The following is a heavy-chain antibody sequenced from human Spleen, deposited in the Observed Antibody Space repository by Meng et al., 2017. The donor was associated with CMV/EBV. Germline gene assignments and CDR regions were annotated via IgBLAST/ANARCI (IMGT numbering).Heavy chain of an antibody. V-gene: IGHV1-2*06. J-gene: IGHJ4*02. Sequence: ASGYTFTGYYTPWVRQAPGHGLEWMGRVNPHSWDTNLAQRFQGRVTMTRDTTISTAYMELGRLRSDDTAVYYCARDPGTGGNYFDYWGQGTLVTVSS. CDR2: VNPHSWDT. CDR1: GYTFTGYY. CDR3: ARDPGTGGNYFDY. D-gene: IGHD3-16*01.